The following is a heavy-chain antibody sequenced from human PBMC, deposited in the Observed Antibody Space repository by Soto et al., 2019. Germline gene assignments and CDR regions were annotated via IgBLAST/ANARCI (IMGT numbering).Heavy chain of an antibody. CDR2: LRGSGGIT. Sequence: GGSLRLSCAASGFTFSNYAMSWVRQAPGKGLEWVSVLRGSGGITQYADSVKGRFTVSRDNAKNSLYLQMNSLRAEDTAVYYCARGGHYGSDLELVFWGQGTLVTVSS. D-gene: IGHD3-10*01. J-gene: IGHJ4*02. V-gene: IGHV3-23*01. CDR3: ARGGHYGSDLELVF. CDR1: GFTFSNYA.